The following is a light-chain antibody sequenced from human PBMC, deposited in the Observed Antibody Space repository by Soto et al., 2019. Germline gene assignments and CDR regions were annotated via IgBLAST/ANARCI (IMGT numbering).Light chain of an antibody. CDR1: SSDVGGYNY. Sequence: QSALTQPPSASGSPGQSVTISCTGTSSDVGGYNYVSWYQQHPGKAPKVMIYEVNKRPSGVPDRFSGSKSGNTASLTVSGLQAEDEADYYCSSYAGSHNLRVFGGGTKLTVL. CDR2: EVN. CDR3: SSYAGSHNLRV. J-gene: IGLJ2*01. V-gene: IGLV2-8*01.